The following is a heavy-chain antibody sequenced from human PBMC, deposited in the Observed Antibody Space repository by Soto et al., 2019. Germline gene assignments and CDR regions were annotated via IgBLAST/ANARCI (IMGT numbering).Heavy chain of an antibody. CDR2: ISAYNGNT. CDR1: GYTFTSYG. D-gene: IGHD6-19*01. Sequence: ASVKVSCKASGYTFTSYGISWVRQAPGQGLEWMGWISAYNGNTNYAQKLQGRVTMTTDTSTSTAYMELRSLRSDDTAVYYCARVESSGWYLNWFDPWGQGTLVTVS. CDR3: ARVESSGWYLNWFDP. V-gene: IGHV1-18*01. J-gene: IGHJ5*02.